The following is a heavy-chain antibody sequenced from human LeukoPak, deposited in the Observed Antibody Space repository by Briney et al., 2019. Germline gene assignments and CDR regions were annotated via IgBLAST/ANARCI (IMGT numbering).Heavy chain of an antibody. V-gene: IGHV3-30*18. Sequence: PGGSLRLSCAASGFTFSTFGMNWVRQAAGKGLEWVALVSPDGSHVNYADSVKGRFTISRDNSKNMMNLQMNSLTSDDTAVYFCAKADTFENYFGSWGQGTLVTVSS. CDR3: AKADTFENYFGS. J-gene: IGHJ4*02. CDR1: GFTFSTFG. CDR2: VSPDGSHV. D-gene: IGHD3-9*01.